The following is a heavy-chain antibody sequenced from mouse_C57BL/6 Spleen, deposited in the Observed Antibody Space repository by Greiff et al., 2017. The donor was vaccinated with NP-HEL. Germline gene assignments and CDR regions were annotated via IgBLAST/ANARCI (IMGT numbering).Heavy chain of an antibody. CDR1: GYAFSSSW. CDR2: IYPGDGDT. D-gene: IGHD1-1*01. Sequence: QVQLQQSGPELVKPGASVKISCKASGYAFSSSWMNWVKQRPGKGLEWIGRIYPGDGDTNYNGKFKGKATLTADKSSSTAYMQLSSLTSEDSAVYFCASGGGSSYVTWFAYWGQGTLVTVSA. V-gene: IGHV1-82*01. CDR3: ASGGGSSYVTWFAY. J-gene: IGHJ3*01.